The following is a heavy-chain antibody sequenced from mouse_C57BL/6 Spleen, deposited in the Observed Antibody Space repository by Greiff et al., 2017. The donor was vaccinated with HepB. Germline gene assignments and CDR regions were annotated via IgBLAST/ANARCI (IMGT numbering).Heavy chain of an antibody. D-gene: IGHD1-1*01. CDR3: ARRVYYGSSSGWYFDV. CDR2: IDPSDSYT. Sequence: QVQLQQPGAELVRPGTSVKLSCKASGYTFTSYWMHWVKQRPGQGLEWIGVIDPSDSYTNYNQKFKGKATLTVDTSSSTAYMQLSSLTSEDSAVYYCARRVYYGSSSGWYFDVWGTGTTVTVSS. J-gene: IGHJ1*03. V-gene: IGHV1-59*01. CDR1: GYTFTSYW.